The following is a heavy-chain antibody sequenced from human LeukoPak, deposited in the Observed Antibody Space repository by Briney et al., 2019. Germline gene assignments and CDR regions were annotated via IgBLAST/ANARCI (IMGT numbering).Heavy chain of an antibody. CDR3: AGGGVIVVFPDY. J-gene: IGHJ4*02. Sequence: SETLSLTCTVSGGSISSSRYYWGWIRQPPGKGLEWIGSIYYSGSTYYNPSLKSRVTISVDTSKNQFSLKLSSVTAADTAVYYCAGGGVIVVFPDYWGQGTLVTVSS. CDR2: IYYSGST. V-gene: IGHV4-39*01. D-gene: IGHD2-2*01. CDR1: GGSISSSRYY.